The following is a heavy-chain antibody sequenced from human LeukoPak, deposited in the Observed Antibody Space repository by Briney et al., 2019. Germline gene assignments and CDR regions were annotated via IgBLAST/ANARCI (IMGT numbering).Heavy chain of an antibody. V-gene: IGHV4-39*07. D-gene: IGHD4-17*01. CDR3: ARGPTTTVTTAQFDS. CDR1: GGSISGSSYY. Sequence: SETLSLTCTVSGGSISGSSYYWGWIRQPPGKGLEWIGSIYYSGSTYYNPSLKSRVTISVDTSKNQFSLKLSSVTAADTAVYYCARGPTTTVTTAQFDSWGQGTLVTVSS. J-gene: IGHJ4*02. CDR2: IYYSGST.